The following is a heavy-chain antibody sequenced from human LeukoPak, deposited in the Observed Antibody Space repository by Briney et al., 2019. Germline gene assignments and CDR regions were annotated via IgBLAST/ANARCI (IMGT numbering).Heavy chain of an antibody. D-gene: IGHD6-6*01. Sequence: ASVKVSCKASGYTFTSYAMNWVRQAPGQGLEWMGWINTNTGNPTYAQGFTGRFVFSLDTSVSTAYLQISSLKAEDTAVYYCARVVYGIAARHPSFDYWGQGTLVTVSS. J-gene: IGHJ4*02. CDR1: GYTFTSYA. CDR2: INTNTGNP. CDR3: ARVVYGIAARHPSFDY. V-gene: IGHV7-4-1*02.